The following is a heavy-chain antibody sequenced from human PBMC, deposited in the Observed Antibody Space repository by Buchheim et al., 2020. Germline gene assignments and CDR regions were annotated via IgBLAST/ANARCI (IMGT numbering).Heavy chain of an antibody. CDR1: GGSISSSNW. CDR2: LYHSGST. CDR3: ARDVKDAAGDYYYGMDV. D-gene: IGHD6-13*01. V-gene: IGHV4-4*02. J-gene: IGHJ6*02. Sequence: QVQLQESGPGLVKPSGTLSLTCAVSGGSISSSNWWSWVRQPPGQGLEWNVELYHSGSTNYNLSLKSRVTISVDKSKNQFSRKMSSGTAADTAVYYCARDVKDAAGDYYYGMDVWGQGTT.